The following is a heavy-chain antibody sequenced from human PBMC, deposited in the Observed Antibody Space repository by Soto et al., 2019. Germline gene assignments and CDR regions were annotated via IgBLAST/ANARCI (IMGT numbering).Heavy chain of an antibody. V-gene: IGHV4-59*08. Sequence: QVQLQESCPGLVKPSETLSLTCTVSGGSISSYYWSWIRQPPGKGLECIGYIYYSGSTSYNPSLRSRVTISVATYKDQFSLKLSSVTAADTAVYYCARRYGGALDSWGQGTLVTVS. CDR2: IYYSGST. D-gene: IGHD4-17*01. J-gene: IGHJ4*02. CDR1: GGSISSYY. CDR3: ARRYGGALDS.